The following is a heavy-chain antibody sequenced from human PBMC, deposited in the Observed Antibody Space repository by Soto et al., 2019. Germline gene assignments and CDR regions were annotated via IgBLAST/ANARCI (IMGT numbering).Heavy chain of an antibody. V-gene: IGHV3-23*01. Sequence: EVQLLESGRGLVQPGGSLRLSCVASGFTFSNYAMSWVRQAPGKGLESVSAISGSGGSTYYADSVKGRFTISRDNSKNTLYLQMNSLRAEDTAVYYCATQTVTTSPRAYYFDYWGQGTLVTVSS. CDR1: GFTFSNYA. CDR3: ATQTVTTSPRAYYFDY. CDR2: ISGSGGST. D-gene: IGHD4-17*01. J-gene: IGHJ4*02.